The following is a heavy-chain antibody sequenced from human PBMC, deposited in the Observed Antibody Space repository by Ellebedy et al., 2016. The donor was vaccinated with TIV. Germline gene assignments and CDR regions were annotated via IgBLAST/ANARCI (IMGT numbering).Heavy chain of an antibody. CDR2: TYYRSKWYN. CDR3: ARQRSGSYLGWFDP. D-gene: IGHD1-26*01. V-gene: IGHV6-1*01. CDR1: GDSVSSNSAA. J-gene: IGHJ5*02. Sequence: SQTLSLTXAISGDSVSSNSAAWIWIRQSPSRGLEWLGRTYYRSKWYNDYAVSVKSRITINPDTSKNQFSLQLNSVTPEDTAMYYCARQRSGSYLGWFDPWGQGTLVTVSS.